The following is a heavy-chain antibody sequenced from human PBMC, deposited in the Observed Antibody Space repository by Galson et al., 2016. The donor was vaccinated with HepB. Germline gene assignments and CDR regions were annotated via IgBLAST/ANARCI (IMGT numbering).Heavy chain of an antibody. CDR2: TGPSGRRT. CDR1: GFTFRSYP. J-gene: IGHJ4*02. CDR3: AKELPYNDDSGWGYFDY. Sequence: SLRLSCAVSGFTFRSYPMSWVRQTPGKGLEWVSATGPSGRRTFYRDSVKGRFTIFRDDSKSTLYLQMHSLRAEDTALYYCAKELPYNDDSGWGYFDYWGQGTLVTVSS. V-gene: IGHV3-23*01. D-gene: IGHD3-16*01.